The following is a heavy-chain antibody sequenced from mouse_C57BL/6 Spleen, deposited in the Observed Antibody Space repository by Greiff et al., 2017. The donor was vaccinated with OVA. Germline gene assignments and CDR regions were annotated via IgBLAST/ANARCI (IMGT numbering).Heavy chain of an antibody. CDR2: IDPSDSET. Sequence: QVQLQQPGAELVRPGSSVKLSCKASGYTFTSYWMHWVKQRPIQGLEWIGNIDPSDSETHYNQKFKDKATLTVDKSSSTAYMQLSSLTSEDSAVYYCARAEPRSNYDWYFDVWGTGTAVTVSS. J-gene: IGHJ1*03. V-gene: IGHV1-52*01. D-gene: IGHD2-5*01. CDR3: ARAEPRSNYDWYFDV. CDR1: GYTFTSYW.